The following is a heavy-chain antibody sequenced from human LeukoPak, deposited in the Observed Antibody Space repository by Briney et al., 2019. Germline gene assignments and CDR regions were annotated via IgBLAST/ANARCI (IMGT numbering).Heavy chain of an antibody. D-gene: IGHD6-13*01. CDR1: GYTLTELS. V-gene: IGHV1-24*01. CDR2: FDPEDGET. CDR3: ATIKAYSSSWYGNWFDP. J-gene: IGHJ5*02. Sequence: ASVKVSCTVSGYTLTELSMHWVRQAPGKGLEWMGGFDPEDGETIYAQKFQGRVTMTEDTSTDTAYMELSSLRSEDTAVYYCATIKAYSSSWYGNWFDPWGQGTLVTVSS.